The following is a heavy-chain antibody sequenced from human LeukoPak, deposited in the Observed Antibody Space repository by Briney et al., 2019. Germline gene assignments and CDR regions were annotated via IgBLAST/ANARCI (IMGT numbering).Heavy chain of an antibody. J-gene: IGHJ4*02. D-gene: IGHD2-15*01. Sequence: GASVKVSFKASGYTFTGYYMHWVRQAPGQGLEWMGWINPNSGGTNYAQKFQGRVTMTRDTSISTAYMELSRLRSDDTAVYYCARASWYGGYYFDYWGQGTLVTVSS. V-gene: IGHV1-2*02. CDR2: INPNSGGT. CDR3: ARASWYGGYYFDY. CDR1: GYTFTGYY.